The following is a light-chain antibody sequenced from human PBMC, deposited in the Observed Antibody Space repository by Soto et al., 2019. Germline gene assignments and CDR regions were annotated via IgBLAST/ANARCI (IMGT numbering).Light chain of an antibody. CDR1: QSVTTF. CDR2: DVS. CDR3: QQRINWPPT. Sequence: EIVLTQSPVTLSLSPGERATLSCRASQSVTTFLAWYQQKPGQAPRLLIYDVSKRATGIPARFSGSGSGTDFTLTISSLEPEDFAVYYCQQRINWPPTFGGGTKVEIK. V-gene: IGKV3-11*01. J-gene: IGKJ4*01.